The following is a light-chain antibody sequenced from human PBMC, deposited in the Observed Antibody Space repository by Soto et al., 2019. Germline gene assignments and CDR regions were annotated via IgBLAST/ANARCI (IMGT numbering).Light chain of an antibody. Sequence: DIQMTQSPSTLSVSVGDRVTITCRASQSISWWLAWYQQKPGKGPKLLIYDASSLQSGVPSRFSGSGSGTEVTLTISSLQPDDFATYYCQQYYGDSYTFGQGTKLEI. CDR2: DAS. J-gene: IGKJ2*01. CDR3: QQYYGDSYT. V-gene: IGKV1-5*01. CDR1: QSISWW.